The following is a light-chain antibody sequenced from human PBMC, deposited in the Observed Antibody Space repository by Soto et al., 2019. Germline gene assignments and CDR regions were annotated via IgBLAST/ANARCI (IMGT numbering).Light chain of an antibody. V-gene: IGLV2-8*01. Sequence: QSALTQPPSASGSPGQSVTISCTGTSSDVGGHNFVSWYQQHPGKAPKFLIYEVTKRPSGVPDRFSGSKSGITAFLTVSGLPADDEAYYYCSAYAGNNNPVIFGGGTKLTVL. J-gene: IGLJ2*01. CDR3: SAYAGNNNPVI. CDR1: SSDVGGHNF. CDR2: EVT.